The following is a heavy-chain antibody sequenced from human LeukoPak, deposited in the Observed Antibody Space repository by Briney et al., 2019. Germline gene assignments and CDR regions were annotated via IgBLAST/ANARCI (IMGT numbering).Heavy chain of an antibody. CDR3: ARDYRTFDY. V-gene: IGHV4-59*01. CDR2: IYYSGST. CDR1: GGSISSYY. J-gene: IGHJ4*02. Sequence: SETLSLTCTVSGGSISSYYWSWIRQPPGKGLEWIGYIYYSGSTNYNPSLKSRVTISVDTSKNQLSLKLSSVTAADTAVYYCARDYRTFDYWGQGTLVTVSS.